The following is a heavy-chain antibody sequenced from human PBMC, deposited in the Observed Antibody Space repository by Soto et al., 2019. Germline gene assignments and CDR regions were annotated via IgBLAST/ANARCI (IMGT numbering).Heavy chain of an antibody. CDR1: GDSVSSNSAA. V-gene: IGHV6-1*01. D-gene: IGHD6-13*01. Sequence: SQTHPLTCAIPGDSVSSNSAAWNWNRQSPSRGLEWLGRTYYRSKWYNDYAVSVKSRITINPDTSKNQFSLQLNSVPPEDTAVYYCARALAGYLALDAFDIWGQGTMVTGSS. CDR2: TYYRSKWYN. CDR3: ARALAGYLALDAFDI. J-gene: IGHJ3*02.